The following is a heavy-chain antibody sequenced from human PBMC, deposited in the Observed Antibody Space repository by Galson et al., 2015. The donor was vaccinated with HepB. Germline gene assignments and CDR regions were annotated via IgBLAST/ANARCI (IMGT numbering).Heavy chain of an antibody. CDR1: GFTFSSYG. CDR2: ISYDGSNK. J-gene: IGHJ4*02. D-gene: IGHD3-3*01. CDR3: AKDSRITIFGVVITHFDY. Sequence: SLRLSCAASGFTFSSYGMHWVRQAPGKGLEWVAVISYDGSNKYYADSVKGRFTISRDNSKNTLYLQMNSLRAEDTAVYYCAKDSRITIFGVVITHFDYWGQGTLVTVSS. V-gene: IGHV3-30*18.